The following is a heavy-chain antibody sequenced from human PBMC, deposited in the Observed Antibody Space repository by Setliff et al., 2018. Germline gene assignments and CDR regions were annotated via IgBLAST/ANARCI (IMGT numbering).Heavy chain of an antibody. CDR3: ARVVELYYNFWSGYYPSDYYYYMDV. CDR2: ISSSSHII. V-gene: IGHV3-48*04. J-gene: IGHJ6*03. D-gene: IGHD3-3*01. CDR1: GFTFSGYS. Sequence: GSLRLSCEASGFTFSGYSMNWVRQAPGKGLEWVSYISSSSHIISYADSVKGRFTVSRDNAKNSLYLQMNSLRAEDTALYYCARVVELYYNFWSGYYPSDYYYYMDVWGKGTTVTVSS.